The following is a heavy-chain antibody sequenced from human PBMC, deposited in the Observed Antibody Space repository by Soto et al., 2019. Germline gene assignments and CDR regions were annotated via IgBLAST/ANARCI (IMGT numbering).Heavy chain of an antibody. J-gene: IGHJ4*02. Sequence: PGGSLRLSCAASGFTFSSYGMHWVRQAPGKGLEWVAVIWYDGSNKYYADSVKGRFTISRDNSKNTLYLQMNSLRAEDTAVYYCARDVALQVSVDYGLFDYWGQGTLVTVSS. D-gene: IGHD4-17*01. CDR3: ARDVALQVSVDYGLFDY. CDR2: IWYDGSNK. V-gene: IGHV3-33*01. CDR1: GFTFSSYG.